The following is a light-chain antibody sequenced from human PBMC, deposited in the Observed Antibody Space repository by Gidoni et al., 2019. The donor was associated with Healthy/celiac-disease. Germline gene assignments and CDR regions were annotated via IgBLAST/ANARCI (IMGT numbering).Light chain of an antibody. J-gene: IGLJ2*01. CDR1: NIGSKS. Sequence: SYVLTQPPSVSVAPGQTARITCGGNNIGSKSVHWYQQKPGQAPVLVVYDDSDRPSGIPARFSGSNSGNTATLTISRVEAGDEADYYCQVWDSSSDHPSEVFGGGTKLTVL. V-gene: IGLV3-21*02. CDR2: DDS. CDR3: QVWDSSSDHPSEV.